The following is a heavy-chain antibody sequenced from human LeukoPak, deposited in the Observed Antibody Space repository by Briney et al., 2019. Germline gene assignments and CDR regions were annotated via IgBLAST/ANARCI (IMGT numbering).Heavy chain of an antibody. CDR3: ASDIVATSGDF. J-gene: IGHJ4*02. D-gene: IGHD5-12*01. CDR1: GFSFSDYY. Sequence: GGSLRLSCAASGFSFSDYYMSWIRQAPGKGLEWVAYITSSGDDIYYADSVKGRFTISRVNAKNALFLQMNSLRVEDTATYYCASDIVATSGDFWGQGTLVSVSS. V-gene: IGHV3-11*01. CDR2: ITSSGDDI.